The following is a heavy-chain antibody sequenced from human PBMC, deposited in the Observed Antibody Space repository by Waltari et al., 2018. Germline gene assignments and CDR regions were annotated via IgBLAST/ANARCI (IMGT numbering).Heavy chain of an antibody. J-gene: IGHJ3*02. D-gene: IGHD3-22*01. CDR1: GFTFGTYS. CDR2: ISNTAATI. V-gene: IGHV3-48*04. Sequence: EVELEESGGGLVRPGGSLSLACAGSGFTFGTYSVNWVRQAPGKGLEWVSYISNTAATIFYADSVKGRFTISRDNAENSVYLQMHSLRAEDTAVYYCARSSGYDVFEIWGQGTMVTVSS. CDR3: ARSSGYDVFEI.